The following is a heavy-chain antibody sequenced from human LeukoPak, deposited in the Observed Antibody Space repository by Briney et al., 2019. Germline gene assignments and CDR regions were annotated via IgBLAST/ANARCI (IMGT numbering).Heavy chain of an antibody. J-gene: IGHJ5*02. Sequence: GASVKVSCKASGYTFTSYGISWVRQAPGQGLEWTGWISGYNGNTKDAQKFQGRVTMTTDTSTSTAYMELRSLRSDDTAVYYCARDGYCSSTSCDTMNWFDPWGQGTLVTVSS. CDR3: ARDGYCSSTSCDTMNWFDP. CDR1: GYTFTSYG. CDR2: ISGYNGNT. V-gene: IGHV1-18*01. D-gene: IGHD2-2*01.